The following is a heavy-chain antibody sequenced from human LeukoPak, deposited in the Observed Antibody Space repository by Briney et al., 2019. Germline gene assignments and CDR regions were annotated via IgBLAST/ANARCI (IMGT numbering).Heavy chain of an antibody. D-gene: IGHD3-10*01. CDR3: VKEENPYGSGFDAFDL. CDR1: GFTFDDYA. CDR2: INWSGGRL. V-gene: IGHV3-9*01. Sequence: GRSLRLSCAASGFTFDDYAMHWVRQAPGKGLEWVSGINWSGGRLGYADSVKGRFTISRDSATKSVYLQMNSLTTEDTALYYCVKEENPYGSGFDAFDLWGQGTMVTVSS. J-gene: IGHJ3*01.